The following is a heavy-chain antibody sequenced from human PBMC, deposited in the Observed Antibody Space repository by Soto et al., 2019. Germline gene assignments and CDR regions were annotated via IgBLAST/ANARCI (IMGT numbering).Heavy chain of an antibody. J-gene: IGHJ4*02. CDR3: ARTVGATTFYFDC. V-gene: IGHV4-59*01. D-gene: IGHD1-26*01. CDR1: GGSISSYY. CDR2: IYYSGST. Sequence: QVQLQESGPGLVKPSETLSLTCTVSGGSISSYYWSWIRQPPGKGLEWIGYIYYSGSTNYNPSLKSRVTISVDTSKNQFSLKLSSVTAADTAVYYCARTVGATTFYFDCWGQGTLVTVSS.